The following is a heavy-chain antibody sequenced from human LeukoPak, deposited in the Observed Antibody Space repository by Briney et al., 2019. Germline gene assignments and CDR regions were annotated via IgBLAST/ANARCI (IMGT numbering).Heavy chain of an antibody. J-gene: IGHJ6*02. CDR1: GFTVSSNY. CDR2: IYSGGST. Sequence: GGSLRLSCAASGFTVSSNYMSWVRQAPGKGLEWVSVIYSGGSTYYADSVKGRFTISRDNSKNTLYLQMNSLRAEDTAVYYCARRYCSGGSCYGMDVWGQGTTVTVSS. D-gene: IGHD2-15*01. CDR3: ARRYCSGGSCYGMDV. V-gene: IGHV3-53*01.